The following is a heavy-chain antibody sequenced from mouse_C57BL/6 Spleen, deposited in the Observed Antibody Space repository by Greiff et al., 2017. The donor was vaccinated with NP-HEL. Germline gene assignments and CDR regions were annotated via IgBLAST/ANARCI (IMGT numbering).Heavy chain of an antibody. CDR2: IYPGSGST. V-gene: IGHV1-55*01. J-gene: IGHJ4*01. CDR3: ARYLIYDGYYFYAMDY. Sequence: QVQLQQPGAELVKPGASVKMSCKASGYTFTSYWITWVKQRPGQGLEWIGDIYPGSGSTNYNEKFKSKATLTVDTSSSTAYMQLSSLTSEDSAVYYGARYLIYDGYYFYAMDYWGQGTSVTVSS. D-gene: IGHD2-3*01. CDR1: GYTFTSYW.